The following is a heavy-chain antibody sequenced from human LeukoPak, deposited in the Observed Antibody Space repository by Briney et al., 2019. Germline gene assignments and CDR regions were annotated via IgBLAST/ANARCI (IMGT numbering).Heavy chain of an antibody. J-gene: IGHJ4*02. Sequence: SETLSLTCTVSGGSISSGSYYWSWIRQPAGKGLEWIGEIYHSGSTNYNPSLKSRVTISVDTSKNQFSLKLSSVTAADTAVHYCEGGSYYTEGQDYWGQGTLVTVSS. CDR2: IYHSGST. D-gene: IGHD1-26*01. CDR1: GGSISSGSYY. CDR3: EGGSYYTEGQDY. V-gene: IGHV4-61*10.